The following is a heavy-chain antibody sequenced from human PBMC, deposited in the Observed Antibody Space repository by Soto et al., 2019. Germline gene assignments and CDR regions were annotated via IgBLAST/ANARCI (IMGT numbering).Heavy chain of an antibody. CDR1: GGSISSDNYY. Sequence: SETLSLTCTVSGGSISSDNYYWAWIRQPPGKGLEWIASIYYSGNTYYNPSLRSRITISADTSRNQFSLELSSVTAADTAVYYCARRYSAYEDYFDYWGQGTLVTVSS. V-gene: IGHV4-39*01. CDR2: IYYSGNT. J-gene: IGHJ4*02. CDR3: ARRYSAYEDYFDY. D-gene: IGHD5-12*01.